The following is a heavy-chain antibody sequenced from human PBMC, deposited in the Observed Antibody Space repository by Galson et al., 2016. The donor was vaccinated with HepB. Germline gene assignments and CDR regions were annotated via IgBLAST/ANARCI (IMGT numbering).Heavy chain of an antibody. D-gene: IGHD5-18*01. V-gene: IGHV3-33*03. CDR3: ARGSGYLIDY. Sequence: SLRLSCAASGFPFSTYGMHWVRQAPGKGLEWVAVIWYDGSNQYYADSVKGRFTISRDNAKNSLYLQMDSLRGEDTAVYYCARGSGYLIDYWGQGTLVTVSS. CDR2: IWYDGSNQ. J-gene: IGHJ4*02. CDR1: GFPFSTYG.